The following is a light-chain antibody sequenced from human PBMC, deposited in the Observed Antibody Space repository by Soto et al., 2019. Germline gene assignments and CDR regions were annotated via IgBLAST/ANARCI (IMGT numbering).Light chain of an antibody. CDR1: QSVSSSY. V-gene: IGKV3-20*01. CDR3: QDSKSFLDP. J-gene: IGKJ1*01. CDR2: GAS. Sequence: IGCTQYPKTLSLSHRKRTTLSFTARQSVSSSYLAWYQQKPGQAPKLLIYGASSRATGIPDRFSGSGSGTEFTLTISSLQPDDFAAYYCQDSKSFLDPFGEGTKVDI.